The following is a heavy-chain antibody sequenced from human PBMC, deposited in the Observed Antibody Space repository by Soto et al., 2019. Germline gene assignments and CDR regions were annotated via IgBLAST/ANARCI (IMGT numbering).Heavy chain of an antibody. V-gene: IGHV3-23*01. CDR1: GFTFDDYG. CDR3: AKDGQDIVLMVYAPNFDY. D-gene: IGHD2-8*01. CDR2: ISGSGGST. J-gene: IGHJ4*02. Sequence: GGSLRLSCAASGFTFDDYGMSWVRQAPGKGLEWVSGISGSGGSTYYADSVKGRFTISRDNSKNTLYLQMNSLRAEDTAVYYCAKDGQDIVLMVYAPNFDYWGQGTLVTVSS.